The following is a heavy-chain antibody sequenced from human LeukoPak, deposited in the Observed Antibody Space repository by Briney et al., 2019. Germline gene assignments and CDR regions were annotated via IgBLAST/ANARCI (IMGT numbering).Heavy chain of an antibody. V-gene: IGHV3-30*18. D-gene: IGHD3-16*01. CDR1: GFTVSTSV. CDR3: VKGKDLYGALDI. J-gene: IGHJ3*02. CDR2: ISFDGTTK. Sequence: GNSLRLSCAASGFTVSTSVMHWVRQAPGKGLDWAAIISFDGTTKYYADSAKGRFTISRDNSKNTLFLQMDSLRVEDTAVYYWVKGKDLYGALDIWGQGTMVTVSS.